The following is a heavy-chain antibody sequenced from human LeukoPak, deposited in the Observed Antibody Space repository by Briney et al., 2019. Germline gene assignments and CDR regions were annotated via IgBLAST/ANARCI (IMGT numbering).Heavy chain of an antibody. D-gene: IGHD3-22*01. CDR1: GDSFSSGGY. J-gene: IGHJ5*02. Sequence: SQTLSLTCTVSGDSFSSGGYSWIRQLPGMGLEWIGYVFSSGKTYYKTSLKSRVTISLDMSKNQFSLTLSSVTAADTAVYYCARARTQYSDGSGLNWFDPWGQGTLVTVSS. CDR2: VFSSGKT. V-gene: IGHV4-31*03. CDR3: ARARTQYSDGSGLNWFDP.